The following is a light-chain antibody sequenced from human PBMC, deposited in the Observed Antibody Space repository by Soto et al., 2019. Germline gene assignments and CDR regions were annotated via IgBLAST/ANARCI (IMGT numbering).Light chain of an antibody. CDR1: QSISGN. J-gene: IGKJ1*01. V-gene: IGKV3-15*01. CDR3: QQYNNWPPWT. Sequence: EVVMTQSPATLSVSPGEGATLSCWASQSISGNLAWYQQKPGQAPRLLIYDASTRATGIPARFSGNGSGTQFTLTITSLRSEDFAVYYCQQYNNWPPWTFGQGTKVDIK. CDR2: DAS.